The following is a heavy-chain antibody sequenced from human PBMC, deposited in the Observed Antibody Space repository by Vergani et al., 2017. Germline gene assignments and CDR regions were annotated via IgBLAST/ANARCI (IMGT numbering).Heavy chain of an antibody. D-gene: IGHD2-2*01. CDR3: ARTSYCSSTSCSARWFDP. CDR2: IYHSGST. CDR1: GGSISSGGYS. V-gene: IGHV4-30-2*01. Sequence: QLQLQESGPGLVKPSQTLSLTCAVSGGSISSGGYSWSWIRQPPGKGLEWIGYIYHSGSTYYNPSLKSRVTISVDRSKNQFSLKLSSVTAADTAVYYCARTSYCSSTSCSARWFDPWGQGTLVTVSS. J-gene: IGHJ5*02.